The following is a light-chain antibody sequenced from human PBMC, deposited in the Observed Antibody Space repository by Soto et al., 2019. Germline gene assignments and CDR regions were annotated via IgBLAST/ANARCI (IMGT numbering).Light chain of an antibody. CDR2: EVF. V-gene: IGLV2-8*01. CDR3: KSYAGSNTYV. Sequence: QSVLTQSPSASGSPGQSVTISCTRTSSDIGVYDFVSWYQHLPGKAPRLIIYEVFQRPSGVPDRFSGSKSGNTASLTVSGLQAPDEAAYFCKSYAGSNTYVSGSGTKVTV. CDR1: SSDIGVYDF. J-gene: IGLJ1*01.